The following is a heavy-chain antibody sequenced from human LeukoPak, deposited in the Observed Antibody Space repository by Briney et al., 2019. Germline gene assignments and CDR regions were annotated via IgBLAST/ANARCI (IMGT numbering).Heavy chain of an antibody. Sequence: VSVKVSCKGLGYTFTNYGITWVRQAPGQGLEWLGWISGDKGNTNYAQKVQGRVTMTTDTSTSTAYMELRSLRPEDTAVYFCARGDWEPFWYWGQGTLVTVSS. CDR1: GYTFTNYG. J-gene: IGHJ4*02. D-gene: IGHD1-26*01. V-gene: IGHV1-18*01. CDR3: ARGDWEPFWY. CDR2: ISGDKGNT.